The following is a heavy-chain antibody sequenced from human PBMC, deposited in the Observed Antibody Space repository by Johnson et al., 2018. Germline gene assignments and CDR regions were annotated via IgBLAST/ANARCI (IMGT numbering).Heavy chain of an antibody. CDR2: ILYDGTKK. CDR1: GFTFSSYT. J-gene: IGHJ3*02. CDR3: TREARGTTGTFDI. V-gene: IGHV3-30-3*01. D-gene: IGHD1-7*01. Sequence: QVQLGQAGGGVVQPGRSLRLSCAASGFTFSSYTMHWVRQAPGKGLEWVAVILYDGTKKYYADSVKGLFTISRDNFKNTLYLQMNSLRREDAAVYYCTREARGTTGTFDIWGQGAMVTVSS.